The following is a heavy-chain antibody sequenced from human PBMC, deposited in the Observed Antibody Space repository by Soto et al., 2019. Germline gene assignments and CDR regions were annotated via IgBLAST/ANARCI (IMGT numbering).Heavy chain of an antibody. J-gene: IGHJ1*01. Sequence: ASVKVSCKASGYTFTSYGISWVRQAPGQGLEWMGWISAYNGNTNYAQKLQDRVTMTTDTSTSTAYMELRSLRSDDTAVYYCARFRAYSSGWFNTNTEYFQHWGQGTLVTVSS. CDR1: GYTFTSYG. CDR3: ARFRAYSSGWFNTNTEYFQH. V-gene: IGHV1-18*01. D-gene: IGHD6-19*01. CDR2: ISAYNGNT.